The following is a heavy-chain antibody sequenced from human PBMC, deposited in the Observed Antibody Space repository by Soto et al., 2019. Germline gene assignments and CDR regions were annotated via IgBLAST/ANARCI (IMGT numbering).Heavy chain of an antibody. V-gene: IGHV3-48*01. CDR2: ISSSSSTI. CDR3: ARDIQYYDILSGYHIDSFDD. J-gene: IGHJ4*02. D-gene: IGHD3-9*01. Sequence: EVQLVESGGGLVQPGGSLRLSCAASGFTFSSYSMNWVRQAPGKGLEWVSYISSSSSTIYYADSVKGQFTISRDNADDSQNLHMNGVRAEDTSVYYCARDIQYYDILSGYHIDSFDDLGLGTLVTVSS. CDR1: GFTFSSYS.